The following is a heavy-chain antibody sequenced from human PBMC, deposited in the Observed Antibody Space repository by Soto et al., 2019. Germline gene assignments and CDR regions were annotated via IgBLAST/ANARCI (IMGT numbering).Heavy chain of an antibody. D-gene: IGHD1-26*01. J-gene: IGHJ4*02. CDR3: ATHRYSGSPSLDY. Sequence: GESLKISCKCSGYSFTIYCIALVRRMPGKGLDWMWIIYPGDSDTRYSPSFQGQATISADKSISTAYLQWSSLKASDTAMYYCATHRYSGSPSLDYWGQGTLVTVSS. CDR2: IYPGDSDT. CDR1: GYSFTIYC. V-gene: IGHV5-51*01.